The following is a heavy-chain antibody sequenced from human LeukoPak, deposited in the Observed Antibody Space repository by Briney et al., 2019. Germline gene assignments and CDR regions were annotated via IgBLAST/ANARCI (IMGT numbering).Heavy chain of an antibody. CDR3: ARAGSVWGSYRHDAFDI. Sequence: ASVKVSCKASGYTFSGYYMHWVRQAPGQGLEWMAWINPNTGDTNYPRKFQGRVTMTRDTSIRTVYMELTRVTSDDTAVYYCARAGSVWGSYRHDAFDIWGQGTMVTVSS. D-gene: IGHD3-16*02. J-gene: IGHJ3*02. CDR2: INPNTGDT. V-gene: IGHV1-2*02. CDR1: GYTFSGYY.